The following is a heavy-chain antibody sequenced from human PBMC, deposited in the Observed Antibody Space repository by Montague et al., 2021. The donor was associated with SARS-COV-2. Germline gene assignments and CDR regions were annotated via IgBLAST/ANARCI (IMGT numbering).Heavy chain of an antibody. J-gene: IGHJ6*02. Sequence: SETLSLTCAVYGGSFSGYYWSWIRQPRGKGLEWIGEINHSGSTNYNPPLKSRVTISVDTSKNQFSLKLSSVTAADTAVYYCTREGYQVLWSDYYYYGMDVWGQGTTVTVPS. D-gene: IGHD2-2*01. V-gene: IGHV4-34*01. CDR2: INHSGST. CDR3: TREGYQVLWSDYYYYGMDV. CDR1: GGSFSGYY.